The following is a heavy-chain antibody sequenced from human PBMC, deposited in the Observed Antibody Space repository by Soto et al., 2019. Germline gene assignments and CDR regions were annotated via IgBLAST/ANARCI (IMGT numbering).Heavy chain of an antibody. CDR1: GGSISSSNW. D-gene: IGHD5-18*01. CDR3: ARATGMAPFDY. V-gene: IGHV4-4*02. J-gene: IGHJ4*02. Sequence: SETLSLTCAVSGGSISSSNWWNWVRQPPGKGLEWIGEIYHSGSTNYNPSLKSRVTLSVDKSKNQFSLKLSSVTAADTAVYYCARATGMAPFDYWGQGTLVTVSS. CDR2: IYHSGST.